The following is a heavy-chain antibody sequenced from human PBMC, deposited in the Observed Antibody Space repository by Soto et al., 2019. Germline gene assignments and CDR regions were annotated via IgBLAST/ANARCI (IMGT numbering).Heavy chain of an antibody. CDR2: ISGSGSNI. J-gene: IGHJ6*02. CDR3: ARGHGMDV. V-gene: IGHV3-21*01. Sequence: PGGSLRLSCAAAGFTFRTFGMNWVRQAPGKGLEWVSFISGSGSNIYYADSVKGRFTISRDNARNSLFLQKNSLRAEDTAVFYCARGHGMDVWGQGTTVTVSS. CDR1: GFTFRTFG.